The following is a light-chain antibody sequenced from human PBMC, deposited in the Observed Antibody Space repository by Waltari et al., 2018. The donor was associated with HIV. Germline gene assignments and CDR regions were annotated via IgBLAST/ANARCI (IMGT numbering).Light chain of an antibody. CDR2: RNY. Sequence: QSVLTQPPSVSGTPGQTGTISCSGSPSNTETEPLYWYQQLPGTAPKLIIYRNYKRPSGVSDRFSCSKSGASASLVISGLRSEDEAHYYCVSYDSRLDERLFGGGTKLTVL. J-gene: IGLJ3*02. V-gene: IGLV1-47*01. CDR3: VSYDSRLDERL. CDR1: PSNTETEP.